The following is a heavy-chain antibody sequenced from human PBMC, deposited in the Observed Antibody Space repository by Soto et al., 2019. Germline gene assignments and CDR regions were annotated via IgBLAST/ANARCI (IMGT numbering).Heavy chain of an antibody. J-gene: IGHJ5*02. CDR2: TSAYNGNT. D-gene: IGHD3-3*01. CDR1: GYTFTSYG. V-gene: IGHV1-18*01. Sequence: QVQLVQSGAEVKKPGASVKVSCKASGYTFTSYGISWVRQAPGQGLEWMGWTSAYNGNTNYAQKLQSRVTMTTDTSTSIADRERRSLRSDDTAVYYCARDAYPPIRLLEWLTNWFDPWGRGTLVTVSS. CDR3: ARDAYPPIRLLEWLTNWFDP.